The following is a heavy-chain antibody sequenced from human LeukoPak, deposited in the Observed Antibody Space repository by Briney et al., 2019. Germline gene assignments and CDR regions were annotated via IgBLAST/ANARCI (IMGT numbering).Heavy chain of an antibody. CDR3: ARAKSWLPFDS. CDR1: GDSISGTFY. J-gene: IGHJ4*02. Sequence: PSETLSLTCTVSGDSISGTFYWTWIRQPAGKGLGWIGRVYASGSTNYNPSLKSRVTISVDTSKNQFSLKLDSVTAADTAVYYCARAKSWLPFDSWGQGTLVTVSS. D-gene: IGHD5-24*01. V-gene: IGHV4-61*02. CDR2: VYASGST.